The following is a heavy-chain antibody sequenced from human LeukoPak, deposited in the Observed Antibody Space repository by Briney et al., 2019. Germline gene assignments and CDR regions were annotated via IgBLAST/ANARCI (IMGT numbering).Heavy chain of an antibody. V-gene: IGHV1-2*02. D-gene: IGHD3-16*02. CDR3: ARVDNTFGGLIGNAVDY. Sequence: ASVKVSCKASEYTFTGYYIHWVRQAPGQGLEWMGWINPNSGGTNYAQKFQGRVTMTRDTSISTAYMELSRLRSDDTAVYYCARVDNTFGGLIGNAVDYWGQGTLVTVSS. CDR1: EYTFTGYY. CDR2: INPNSGGT. J-gene: IGHJ4*02.